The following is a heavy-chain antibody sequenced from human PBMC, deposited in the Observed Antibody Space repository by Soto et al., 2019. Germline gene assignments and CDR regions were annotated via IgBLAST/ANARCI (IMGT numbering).Heavy chain of an antibody. Sequence: PSETLSLTCTVSGGSISNGGYYWNWVRQHPGKGLEWIGYIRYSGSTWYNPSLESRVTISVDTSKDQFSLKLRSVTAADTAVYYCARVRGSGSYAAYYFDSWGQGTLVTVSS. CDR3: ARVRGSGSYAAYYFDS. V-gene: IGHV4-31*03. D-gene: IGHD3-10*01. CDR1: GGSISNGGYY. CDR2: IRYSGST. J-gene: IGHJ4*01.